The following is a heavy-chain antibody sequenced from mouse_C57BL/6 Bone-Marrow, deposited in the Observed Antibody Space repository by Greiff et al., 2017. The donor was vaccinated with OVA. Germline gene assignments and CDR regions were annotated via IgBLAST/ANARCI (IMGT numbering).Heavy chain of an antibody. CDR1: GFTFSSYG. J-gene: IGHJ4*01. CDR3: ARPGFYYYGSDYYAMDY. D-gene: IGHD1-1*01. CDR2: ISSGGSYT. V-gene: IGHV5-6*01. Sequence: EVKLMESGGDLVKPGGSLKLSCAASGFTFSSYGMSWVRQTPDKRLEWVATISSGGSYTYYPDSVKGRFTISRDNAKNTLYLQMSSLKSEDTAMYYCARPGFYYYGSDYYAMDYWGQGTSVTVSS.